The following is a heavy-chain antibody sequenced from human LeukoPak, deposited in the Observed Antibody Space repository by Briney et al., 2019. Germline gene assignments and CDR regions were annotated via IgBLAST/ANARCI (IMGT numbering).Heavy chain of an antibody. V-gene: IGHV4-59*01. J-gene: IGHJ4*02. CDR3: ARDRSSGWGYFDY. CDR1: GGSISGSF. D-gene: IGHD6-19*01. CDR2: ISYSGST. Sequence: SETLCLTCTVFGGSISGSFWSWIRQPPGKGLEWIGFISYSGSTNYNPSLESRVTISVDTSKNHFSLKLGSVTAADTAVYYCARDRSSGWGYFDYWGQGTLITVSS.